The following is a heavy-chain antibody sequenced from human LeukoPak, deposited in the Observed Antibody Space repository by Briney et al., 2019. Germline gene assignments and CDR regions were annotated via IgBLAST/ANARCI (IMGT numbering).Heavy chain of an antibody. CDR3: ARDNWTDY. J-gene: IGHJ4*02. CDR1: GFTFRSYW. D-gene: IGHD1-20*01. Sequence: GGSLRLSCAASGFTFRSYWMSWVRQAPGEGLQWVANINEDGSGKYYVDSVKGRFAISRDNARDSLYLQMDSLRADDTAVYYCARDNWTDYWSQGTLVTVSS. V-gene: IGHV3-7*01. CDR2: INEDGSGK.